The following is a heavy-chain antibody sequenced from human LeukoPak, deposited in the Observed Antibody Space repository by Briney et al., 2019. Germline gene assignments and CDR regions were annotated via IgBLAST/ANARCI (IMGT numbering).Heavy chain of an antibody. D-gene: IGHD2-2*01. Sequence: SETLSLTCTVCGGSVSSYHWSWIRQPPGKGLERIGYIDTSGTTNYSPSLKSRVIISVDTSKNQFSLKLSSETAADTAVYYCGGIVTAGTVDYWGQGILVTVSS. J-gene: IGHJ4*02. V-gene: IGHV4-4*09. CDR1: GGSVSSYH. CDR3: GGIVTAGTVDY. CDR2: IDTSGTT.